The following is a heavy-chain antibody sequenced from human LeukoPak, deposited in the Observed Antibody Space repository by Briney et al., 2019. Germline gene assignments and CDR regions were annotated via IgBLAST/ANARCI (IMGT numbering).Heavy chain of an antibody. Sequence: PGGSLRLSCAASGFTFSSYEMNWVRQAPGKGLEWVSYISSSGSTIYYADSVKGRFTISRDNAKNSLYLQMNSLRAEDTAVYYCARALHFCSGYYLVYYFDYWGQGTLVTVSS. CDR2: ISSSGSTI. CDR3: ARALHFCSGYYLVYYFDY. CDR1: GFTFSSYE. J-gene: IGHJ4*02. V-gene: IGHV3-48*03. D-gene: IGHD3-3*01.